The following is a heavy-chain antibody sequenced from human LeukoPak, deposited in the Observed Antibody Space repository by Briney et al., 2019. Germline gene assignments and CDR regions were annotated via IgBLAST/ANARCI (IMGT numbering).Heavy chain of an antibody. V-gene: IGHV3-21*01. CDR3: ARDHYYDSSFGASWYFDL. J-gene: IGHJ2*01. D-gene: IGHD3-22*01. Sequence: GGSLRLSCAASGFTFSSYSMNWVRQAPGKGLEWISSISSSSSYIYYADSVKGRFTISRDNAKNSLYLQMNSLRAEDTAVYYCARDHYYDSSFGASWYFDLWGRGTLVTVSS. CDR2: ISSSSSYI. CDR1: GFTFSSYS.